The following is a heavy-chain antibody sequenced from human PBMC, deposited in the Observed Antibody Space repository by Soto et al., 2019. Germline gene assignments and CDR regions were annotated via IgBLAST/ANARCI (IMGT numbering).Heavy chain of an antibody. D-gene: IGHD2-21*01. CDR2: LYSGGTT. J-gene: IGHJ1*01. V-gene: IGHV3-66*01. Sequence: EVQLVESGGGLVQPGGSLRLSCAASGFTVSSNYMSWVRQAPDKGLEWVSILYSGGTTYYADSVKGRFTISRDNSKNTLDLQMNSLRAEDTAVYYCARGVTRDYLFQPWGQGTLVTVSS. CDR3: ARGVTRDYLFQP. CDR1: GFTVSSNY.